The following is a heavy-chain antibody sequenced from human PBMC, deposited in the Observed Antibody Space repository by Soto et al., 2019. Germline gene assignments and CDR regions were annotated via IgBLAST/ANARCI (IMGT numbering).Heavy chain of an antibody. CDR1: GFTFSRYW. J-gene: IGHJ6*02. CDR3: ARIAASGRGWDV. D-gene: IGHD6-13*01. Sequence: EVQLVESEGGLVQPGGSLRLSCVDSGFTFSRYWMSWVRQAPVKGLEWVGNIKQDGSEENYVDSVKGRFTISRDNAKNSIYLQMNSLRAEDTAVYYCARIAASGRGWDVWGQGTTVVVSS. CDR2: IKQDGSEE. V-gene: IGHV3-7*01.